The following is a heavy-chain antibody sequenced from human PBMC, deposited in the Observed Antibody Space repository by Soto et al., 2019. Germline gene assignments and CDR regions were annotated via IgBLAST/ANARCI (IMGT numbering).Heavy chain of an antibody. V-gene: IGHV4-61*01. CDR1: GASVSSDSYH. Sequence: QVRLQESGPGLLKPSETLSLTCSVSGASVSSDSYHWSWIRQPPGKGLEWIGYFSDRGDSNYHPSLKNLLTISTNTSTNKLSLGLSCVTAAETAVYYCVTLLVGNGGRGYCGQGILLTVSS. J-gene: IGHJ4*02. CDR2: FSDRGDS. CDR3: VTLLVGNGGRGY. D-gene: IGHD2-2*01.